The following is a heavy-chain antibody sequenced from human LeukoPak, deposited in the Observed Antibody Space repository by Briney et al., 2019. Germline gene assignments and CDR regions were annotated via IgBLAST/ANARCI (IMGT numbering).Heavy chain of an antibody. CDR3: ARYGPAPLDAFEI. CDR1: GGSISSGSYY. CDR2: ISASGST. V-gene: IGHV4-61*02. Sequence: SETLSLTCTVSGGSISSGSYYWSWIRQPTGKGLEWIGRISASGSTNYNPSLNSRVTISVDTSRNQFSLKLTSVTAADTAVYYCARYGPAPLDAFEIWGQGTMVSVSS. D-gene: IGHD3-10*01. J-gene: IGHJ3*02.